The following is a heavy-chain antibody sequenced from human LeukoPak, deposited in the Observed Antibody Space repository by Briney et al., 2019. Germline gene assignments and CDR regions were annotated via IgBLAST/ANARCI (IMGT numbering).Heavy chain of an antibody. CDR2: IKPDGSDK. V-gene: IGHV3-7*01. Sequence: GGSLRLSCAASGFTFSTYNMNWVRQAPGKGLEWVANIKPDGSDKAYVDSVKGRFTISRDNTKNSLYLQMSSLRAEDTAVYYCARAMTWGQGTLVSVSS. J-gene: IGHJ5*02. CDR3: ARAMT. CDR1: GFTFSTYN.